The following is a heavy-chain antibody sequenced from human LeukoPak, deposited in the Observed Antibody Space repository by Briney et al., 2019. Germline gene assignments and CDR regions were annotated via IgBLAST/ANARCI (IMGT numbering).Heavy chain of an antibody. V-gene: IGHV3-11*01. CDR3: ARNQRVTASYYYYYYMDV. CDR2: ITTSGSTI. Sequence: GGSLRLSCAASGFTFSDYYMSWIRQAPGKGLEWVSYITTSGSTIYYADSVKGRFTISRDNAKNSLYLQMNSLRAEDTAVYYCARNQRVTASYYYYYYMDVWGKGTTVTVSS. CDR1: GFTFSDYY. D-gene: IGHD2-21*02. J-gene: IGHJ6*03.